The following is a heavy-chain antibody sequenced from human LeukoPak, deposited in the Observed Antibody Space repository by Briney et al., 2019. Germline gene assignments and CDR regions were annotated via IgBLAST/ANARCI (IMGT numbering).Heavy chain of an antibody. D-gene: IGHD4-11*01. J-gene: IGHJ4*02. Sequence: SETLSLTCTVSGGSISSGGYYWSWIRQHPGTGLEWIGYIYYSGSTYYNPSLKSRVTKSVDTSKNQFSLKLSSVTAADTAVYYCARAELYSNPFDYWGQGTLVTVSS. V-gene: IGHV4-31*03. CDR3: ARAELYSNPFDY. CDR1: GGSISSGGYY. CDR2: IYYSGST.